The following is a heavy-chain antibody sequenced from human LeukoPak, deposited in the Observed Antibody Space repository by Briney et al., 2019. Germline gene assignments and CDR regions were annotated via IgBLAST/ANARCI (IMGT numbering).Heavy chain of an antibody. CDR3: AKDPGYQVVYCFDY. CDR1: GFTFSSYS. J-gene: IGHJ4*02. Sequence: QPGGSLRLSCAASGFTFSSYSMSWVRQAPGKGLEWVSGISGSGGSTDYADSVKGRFTISRDNSKNTLYLQMNSLRVEDTAVYYCAKDPGYQVVYCFDYRGQGTLVTVSS. D-gene: IGHD2-2*01. V-gene: IGHV3-23*01. CDR2: ISGSGGST.